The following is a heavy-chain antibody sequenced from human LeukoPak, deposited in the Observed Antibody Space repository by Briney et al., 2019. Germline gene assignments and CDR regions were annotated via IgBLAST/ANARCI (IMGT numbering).Heavy chain of an antibody. CDR1: GGTFSSYA. CDR2: IIPIFGTA. Sequence: ASVKVSCKASGGTFSSYAISWVRQAPGQGLEWMGGIIPIFGTANYAQKFQGRVTITADKSTSTAYMELSSLRSEDTAVYYCARGSRLSSSWYPSFDYWGQGTLVTVSS. V-gene: IGHV1-69*06. J-gene: IGHJ4*02. D-gene: IGHD6-13*01. CDR3: ARGSRLSSSWYPSFDY.